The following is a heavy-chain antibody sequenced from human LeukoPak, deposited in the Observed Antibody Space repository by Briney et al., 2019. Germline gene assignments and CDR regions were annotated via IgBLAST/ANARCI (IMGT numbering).Heavy chain of an antibody. D-gene: IGHD1-1*01. J-gene: IGHJ3*02. Sequence: ASVKVSCKASGYTFTGYYMHWVRQAPGQGLEWMGWINPNSGVTNYAQKFQGRVTMTRDTSISTVYMELSRLRSDDTAVYYCARGTTTFPNVFDIWGQGTMVTVSS. V-gene: IGHV1-2*02. CDR2: INPNSGVT. CDR3: ARGTTTFPNVFDI. CDR1: GYTFTGYY.